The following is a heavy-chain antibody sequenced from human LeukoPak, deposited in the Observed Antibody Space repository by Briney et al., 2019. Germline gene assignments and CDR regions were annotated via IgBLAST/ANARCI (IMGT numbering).Heavy chain of an antibody. CDR1: GGSISSFY. J-gene: IGHJ3*02. V-gene: IGHV4-59*08. D-gene: IGHD2-15*01. Sequence: SETLSLTCTVSGGSISSFYWSWIRQPPEKGLEWIGYIYYSGSSNYNPSLKSRVTISVDTSKNQFSLKLRSVTAADTAVYYCARMVIRAYCSGGGCYEHAFDIWGQGTMVTVFS. CDR3: ARMVIRAYCSGGGCYEHAFDI. CDR2: IYYSGSS.